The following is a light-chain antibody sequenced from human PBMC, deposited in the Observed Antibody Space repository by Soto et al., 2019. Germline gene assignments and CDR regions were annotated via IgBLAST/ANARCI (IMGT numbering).Light chain of an antibody. CDR3: QQYNNWPPWT. CDR2: GAS. Sequence: IVMTQSPATLSVSPGEGATLSCRASQSVNSNLAWYQQKPGQAPRLLIYGASTRATGIPARFTGSGSGTEFTLTINSLQSEDFAVYYCQQYNNWPPWTFGQGTKVEIK. CDR1: QSVNSN. V-gene: IGKV3-15*01. J-gene: IGKJ1*01.